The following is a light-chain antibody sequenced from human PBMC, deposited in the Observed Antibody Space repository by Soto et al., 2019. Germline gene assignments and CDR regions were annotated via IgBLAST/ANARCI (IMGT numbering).Light chain of an antibody. CDR1: KSDIGVYDF. CDR3: KSYAGSNTYV. J-gene: IGLJ1*01. V-gene: IGLV2-8*01. Sequence: QSALTQPPSASGSPGQSVTISCPGTKSDIGVYDFVSWYQHHPGKAPRLIIYEVVQRPSGVPDRFSGSKSGNTASLTVSGLQAADEADYFCKSYAGSNTYVFGSGTKVTVL. CDR2: EVV.